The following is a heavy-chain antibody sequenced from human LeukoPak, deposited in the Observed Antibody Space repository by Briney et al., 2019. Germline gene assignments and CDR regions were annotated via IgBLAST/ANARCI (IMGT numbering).Heavy chain of an antibody. V-gene: IGHV6-1*01. CDR1: GDSLSNNNVA. CDR2: TYYRPKFNT. Sequence: SQTLSLTCAISGDSLSNNNVAWNWIRQSPSRGLEWLGRTYYRPKFNTDYAVSVKSRVAINSDTSKNRFSLQLNSVTPEDTGVYYCARGSHSSFDYWGQGTLVTVSS. J-gene: IGHJ4*02. D-gene: IGHD3-10*01. CDR3: ARGSHSSFDY.